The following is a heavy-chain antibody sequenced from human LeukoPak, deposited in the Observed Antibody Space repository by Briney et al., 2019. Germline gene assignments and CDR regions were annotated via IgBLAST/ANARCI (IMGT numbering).Heavy chain of an antibody. Sequence: RGSLRLSCAASGFTVNSNYMSWVRQAPGKGLEWVSVIYTGGTTDYADSVKGRFTISRDNSKNTLFLQMNSLRAEDTAVYYCARLPKTTYFDYWGQGTLVTVAS. D-gene: IGHD4-11*01. V-gene: IGHV3-53*01. CDR3: ARLPKTTYFDY. J-gene: IGHJ4*02. CDR1: GFTVNSNY. CDR2: IYTGGTT.